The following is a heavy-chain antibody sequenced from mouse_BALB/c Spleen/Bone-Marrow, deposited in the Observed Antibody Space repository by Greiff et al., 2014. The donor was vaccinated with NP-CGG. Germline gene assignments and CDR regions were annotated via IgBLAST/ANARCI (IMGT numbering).Heavy chain of an antibody. CDR1: GFTFSDYG. V-gene: IGHV5-15*02. Sequence: EVQLEESGGGLVQPGGSRKLSCAASGFTFSDYGMAWVRQAPGKGPEWVAFISNLAYSIYYADTVTGRFTISRKNAKSTLYLEMSMLRAEDTANYCCTRNYGSRGAVDYWGQGTSVTVSS. CDR3: TRNYGSRGAVDY. D-gene: IGHD1-1*02. J-gene: IGHJ4*01. CDR2: ISNLAYSI.